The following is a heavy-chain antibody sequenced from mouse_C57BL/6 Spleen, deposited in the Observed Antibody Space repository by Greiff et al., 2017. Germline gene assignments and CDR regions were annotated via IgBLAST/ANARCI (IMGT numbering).Heavy chain of an antibody. V-gene: IGHV14-4*01. J-gene: IGHJ1*03. CDR3: TRALGYFDV. CDR1: GFNIKDDY. Sequence: EVQLKESGAELVRPGASVKLSCTASGFNIKDDYMHWVKQRPEQGLEWIGWIDPENGDTEYASKFQGKATITADTSSNTAYPQLSSLTSEDTAVYYCTRALGYFDVWGTGTTVTVSS. CDR2: IDPENGDT.